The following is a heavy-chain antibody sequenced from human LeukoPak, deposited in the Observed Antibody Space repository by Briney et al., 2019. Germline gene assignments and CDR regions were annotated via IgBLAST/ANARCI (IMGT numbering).Heavy chain of an antibody. CDR3: AKDGKSGSYYDILTGITGFDY. D-gene: IGHD3-9*01. CDR1: GFTFSSYG. CDR2: ISYDGSNK. J-gene: IGHJ4*02. Sequence: GSLRLSCAASGFTFSSYGMHWVRQAPGKGPEWVAVISYDGSNKYYADSVEGRFTISRDNSKNTLYLQMNSLRAEDTAVYYCAKDGKSGSYYDILTGITGFDYWGQGTLVTVSS. V-gene: IGHV3-30*18.